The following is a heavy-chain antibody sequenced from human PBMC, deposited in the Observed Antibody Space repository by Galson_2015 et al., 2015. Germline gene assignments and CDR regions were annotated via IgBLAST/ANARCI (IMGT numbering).Heavy chain of an antibody. CDR3: ARDQNSSGWKYYYYYYGMDV. V-gene: IGHV6-1*01. D-gene: IGHD6-19*01. CDR2: TYYRSKWYN. Sequence: CAISGDSVSSNSAAWNWIRQSPSRGPEWLGRTYYRSKWYNDYAVSVKSRITINPDTSKNQFSLQLNSVTPEDTAVYYCARDQNSSGWKYYYYYYGMDVWGQGTTVTVSS. CDR1: GDSVSSNSAA. J-gene: IGHJ6*02.